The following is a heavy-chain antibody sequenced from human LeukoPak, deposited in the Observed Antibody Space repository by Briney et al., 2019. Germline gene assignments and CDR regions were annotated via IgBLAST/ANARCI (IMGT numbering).Heavy chain of an antibody. V-gene: IGHV1-69*02. CDR2: IIPILGIA. D-gene: IGHD3-22*01. CDR1: GGTFSSYT. CDR3: ARNHYYDSSLGYYFGY. Sequence: SVKVSCKASGGTFSSYTISWVRQAPGQGLEWMGRIIPILGIANYAQEFQARFTITADKSTSTAYMELSSLRSEDTAVYYCARNHYYDSSLGYYFGYWGQGTLVTVSS. J-gene: IGHJ4*02.